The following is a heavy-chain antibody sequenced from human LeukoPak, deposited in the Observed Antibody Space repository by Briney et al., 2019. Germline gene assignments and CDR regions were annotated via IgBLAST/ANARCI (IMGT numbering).Heavy chain of an antibody. CDR1: GFTFSSYE. CDR2: ISSSGRTM. D-gene: IGHD3-16*01. Sequence: TGGSLRLSCAASGFTFSSYEINWVRQAPGRGLEWVSYISSSGRTMYYADSVRGRFTISRDNAKNSLYLQMNSLRAEDAAVYYCARVRGDYWGQGTLVTVSS. CDR3: ARVRGDY. V-gene: IGHV3-48*03. J-gene: IGHJ4*02.